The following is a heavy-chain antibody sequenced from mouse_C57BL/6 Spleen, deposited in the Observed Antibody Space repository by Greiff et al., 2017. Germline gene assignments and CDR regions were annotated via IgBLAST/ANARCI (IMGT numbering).Heavy chain of an antibody. CDR2: IYPGDGDT. J-gene: IGHJ2*01. D-gene: IGHD1-1*01. CDR1: GYAFSSYW. Sequence: QVQLQQSGAELVKPGASVKISCKASGYAFSSYWMNWVKQRPGKGLEWIGQIYPGDGDTNYNGKFKGKATLTADKSSSTACMQLSSLTSEDSAGYFCASTEVVATRWYFDYWGQGTALTVSS. CDR3: ASTEVVATRWYFDY. V-gene: IGHV1-80*01.